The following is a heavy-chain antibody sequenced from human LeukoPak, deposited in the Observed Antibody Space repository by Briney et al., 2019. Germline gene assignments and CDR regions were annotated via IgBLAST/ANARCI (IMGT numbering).Heavy chain of an antibody. CDR3: ARGQRHYYDSSGYRGFDY. Sequence: ASVKVSCKASGYTFTSYYMHWVRQAPGQGLEWMGIINPSGGSTSYAQKFQGRVTMTRDTSTSTAYMELSSLRSEDTAVYYCARGQRHYYDSSGYRGFDYWGQGTLVTVSS. D-gene: IGHD3-22*01. V-gene: IGHV1-46*01. CDR1: GYTFTSYY. CDR2: INPSGGST. J-gene: IGHJ4*02.